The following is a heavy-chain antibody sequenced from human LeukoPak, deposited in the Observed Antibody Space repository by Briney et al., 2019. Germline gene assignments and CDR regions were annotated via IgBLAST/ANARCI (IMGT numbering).Heavy chain of an antibody. J-gene: IGHJ4*02. CDR2: IYYSGST. CDR3: ARLYCSGGSCYVDY. CDR1: GGSISSSSYY. D-gene: IGHD2-15*01. V-gene: IGHV4-39*01. Sequence: SETLSLTCTVSGGSISSSSYYWGWIRQPPGKGLEWIGSIYYSGSTYYNPSLKSRVTISVDTSKNQFSLKLSSVTAADTAVYYCARLYCSGGSCYVDYWGEGTLVTVSS.